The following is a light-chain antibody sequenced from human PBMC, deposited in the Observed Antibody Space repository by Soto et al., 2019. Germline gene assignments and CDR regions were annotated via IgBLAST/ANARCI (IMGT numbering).Light chain of an antibody. V-gene: IGKV1-5*01. Sequence: DIQMTQSPSALSASVGDRVTITCRASQSISHWLAWYQQKPGRAPKLLIYGTSTLQSGVPSRFSGSGSGTEFTLTITSLQPDDFATYYCQQYNGDSRAFGQGTKVEVK. CDR3: QQYNGDSRA. J-gene: IGKJ1*01. CDR1: QSISHW. CDR2: GTS.